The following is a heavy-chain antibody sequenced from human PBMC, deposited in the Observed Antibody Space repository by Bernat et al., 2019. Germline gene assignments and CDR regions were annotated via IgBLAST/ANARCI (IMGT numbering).Heavy chain of an antibody. Sequence: EVQLVESGGGLVKPGGSLRLSCAASGFTFSSYSMNWVRQAPGKGLEWVSSISSSSSYIYYADSVKGRFTISRDNAKNSLYLQMNSLRAEDTAVYYCASPRAGNYYYYGMDVWGQGTTVTVSS. J-gene: IGHJ6*02. CDR2: ISSSSSYI. CDR1: GFTFSSYS. D-gene: IGHD6-13*01. CDR3: ASPRAGNYYYYGMDV. V-gene: IGHV3-21*01.